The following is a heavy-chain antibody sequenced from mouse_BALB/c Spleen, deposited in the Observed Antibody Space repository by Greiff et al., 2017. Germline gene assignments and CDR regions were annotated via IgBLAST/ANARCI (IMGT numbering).Heavy chain of an antibody. CDR2: ISSGGSYT. V-gene: IGHV5-6-4*01. CDR3: TRDRTPAWFAY. J-gene: IGHJ3*01. CDR1: GFTFSSYT. Sequence: EVMLVESGGGLVKPGGSLKLSCAASGFTFSSYTMSWVRQTPEKRLEWVATISSGGSYTYYPDSVKGRFTISRDNAKNTLYLQMSSLKSEDTAMYYCTRDRTPAWFAYWGQGTLVTVSA.